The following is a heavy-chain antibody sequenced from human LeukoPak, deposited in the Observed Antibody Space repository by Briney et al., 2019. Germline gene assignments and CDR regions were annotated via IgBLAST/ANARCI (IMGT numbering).Heavy chain of an antibody. CDR2: INHSGST. CDR3: ARGRLYCSSTSCYIHPYGMDV. D-gene: IGHD2-2*02. CDR1: GGSFSGYY. V-gene: IGHV4-34*01. Sequence: PSETLSLTCAVYGGSFSGYYWSWIRHPPGKGLEWIGEINHSGSTNYNPSLKSRVTISVDTSKNQFSLKLSSVTAADTAVYYCARGRLYCSSTSCYIHPYGMDVWGQGTTVTVSS. J-gene: IGHJ6*02.